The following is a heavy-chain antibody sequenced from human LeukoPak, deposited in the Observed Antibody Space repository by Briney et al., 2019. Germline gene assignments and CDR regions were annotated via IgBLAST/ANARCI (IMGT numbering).Heavy chain of an antibody. CDR1: GFTFTSYA. D-gene: IGHD4-17*01. J-gene: IGHJ4*01. CDR3: AKEVNDYGDHSFDY. Sequence: SGGSLRLSCAASGFTFTSYAMSWVRQAPGKGLEWVSGISGKGASTYYADSVKGRFTIYRDKSRNTLLLQMNSLRAEDTAVYYCAKEVNDYGDHSFDYWGHGTLVTVSS. V-gene: IGHV3-23*01. CDR2: ISGKGAST.